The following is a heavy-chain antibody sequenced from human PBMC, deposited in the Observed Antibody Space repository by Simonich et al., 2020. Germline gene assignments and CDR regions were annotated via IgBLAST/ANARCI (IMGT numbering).Heavy chain of an antibody. Sequence: EVQLVESGGGLVKPGGSLRLSCAASGFTFSGYSMNWVRQAPGKGLEWVSSISSRSSYIYYADSVKGRFTISRDNAKNSLYLQMNSLRAEDTAVYYCAREQARGGAFDIWGQGTMVTVSS. CDR1: GFTFSGYS. J-gene: IGHJ3*02. V-gene: IGHV3-21*01. CDR2: ISSRSSYI. D-gene: IGHD3-16*01. CDR3: AREQARGGAFDI.